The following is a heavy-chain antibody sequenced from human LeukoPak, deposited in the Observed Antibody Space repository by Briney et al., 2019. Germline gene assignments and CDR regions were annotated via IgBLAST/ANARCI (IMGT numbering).Heavy chain of an antibody. V-gene: IGHV1-8*01. CDR1: GYTFTSYD. CDR3: AKSISSGPDAFDI. Sequence: ASVKVSCKASGYTFTSYDINWVRQATGQGLEWMGWMNPNSGNTGYAQKFQGRVTMTRNTSISTAYMELRSLRSDDTAVYYCAKSISSGPDAFDIWGQGTMVTVSS. J-gene: IGHJ3*02. D-gene: IGHD3-22*01. CDR2: MNPNSGNT.